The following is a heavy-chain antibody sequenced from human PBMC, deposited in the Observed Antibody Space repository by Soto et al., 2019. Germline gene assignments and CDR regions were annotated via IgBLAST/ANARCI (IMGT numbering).Heavy chain of an antibody. J-gene: IGHJ6*02. CDR2: IKSKTDGGTT. CDR3: TTYDFWSGYYGYYYGMDV. CDR1: GFTFSNAW. D-gene: IGHD3-3*01. V-gene: IGHV3-15*01. Sequence: EVQLVESGGGLVQPGGSLRLSCAASGFTFSNAWMSWVRQAPGKGLEWVGRIKSKTDGGTTDYAAPVKGRFTISRDDSKNTLYLQMNSLKTEDTAVYYCTTYDFWSGYYGYYYGMDVWGQGTTVTVSS.